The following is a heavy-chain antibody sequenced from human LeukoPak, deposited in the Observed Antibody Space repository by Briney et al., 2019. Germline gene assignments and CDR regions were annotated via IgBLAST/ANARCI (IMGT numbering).Heavy chain of an antibody. J-gene: IGHJ4*02. D-gene: IGHD4-17*01. CDR2: MNPNSGNT. V-gene: IGHV1-8*03. Sequence: ASVKVSCKASGGTFSSYAINWVRQATGQGLEWMGWMNPNSGNTGYAQKFQGRVTITRNTSISTAYMELSSLRSEDTAVYYCAREGGSTVTSNFDYWGQGTLVTVSS. CDR1: GGTFSSYA. CDR3: AREGGSTVTSNFDY.